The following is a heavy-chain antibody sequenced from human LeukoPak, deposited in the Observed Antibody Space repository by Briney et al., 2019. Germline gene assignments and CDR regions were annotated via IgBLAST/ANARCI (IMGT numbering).Heavy chain of an antibody. CDR1: GYSFSSYW. Sequence: PGESLKISCKGSGYSFSSYWIGWVRQMPGKGLEWMGIIYPGDSDTRYSPSFQGQVTISADKSISSAYLQWSSLKASDTAMYYCARAYYYVSGSYYLDVWGQGTTVTVSS. CDR2: IYPGDSDT. CDR3: ARAYYYVSGSYYLDV. V-gene: IGHV5-51*01. J-gene: IGHJ6*02. D-gene: IGHD3-10*01.